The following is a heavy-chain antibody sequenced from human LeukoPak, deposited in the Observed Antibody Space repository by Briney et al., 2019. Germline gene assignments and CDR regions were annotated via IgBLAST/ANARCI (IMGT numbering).Heavy chain of an antibody. CDR1: GFTFNSYA. J-gene: IGHJ3*02. CDR3: AKDWNDVGSDAFHI. D-gene: IGHD1-1*01. Sequence: GGSLRLSCAASGFTFNSYAMSWVSQAPGKGLEWDSAISGSGANTYYADSVKGRFSISRDNSKNTLYLQMNSLRAEDTAIYFCAKDWNDVGSDAFHIWGQGTMVTVSS. V-gene: IGHV3-23*01. CDR2: ISGSGANT.